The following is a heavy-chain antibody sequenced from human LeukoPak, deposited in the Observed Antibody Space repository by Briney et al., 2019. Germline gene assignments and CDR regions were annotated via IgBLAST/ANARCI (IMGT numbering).Heavy chain of an antibody. Sequence: SETLSLTCTVSGGSISSSSYYWGWLRQPPGTGLEWLGSIYYSGSTNYNPSLKSRVTISVDTSKNQFSLKLSSVTAADTAVYYCARIKGKYYYYGMDVWGQGTTVTVSS. J-gene: IGHJ6*02. CDR3: ARIKGKYYYYGMDV. CDR1: GGSISSSSYY. V-gene: IGHV4-39*07. CDR2: IYYSGST.